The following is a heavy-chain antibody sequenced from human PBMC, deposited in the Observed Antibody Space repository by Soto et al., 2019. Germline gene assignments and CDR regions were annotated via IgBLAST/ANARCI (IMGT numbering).Heavy chain of an antibody. Sequence: SETLSLTCTVSGGSISSGDYYWSWIRQPPGKGLEWIGYIYYCGSTYYNPSLKSRVSISVDTSKNQFSLKLSSVTAADTAVYYCARNQYCSDNRCYSYYYYGMDVWGQGTTVTVSS. CDR2: IYYCGST. J-gene: IGHJ6*02. V-gene: IGHV4-30-4*01. CDR1: GGSISSGDYY. CDR3: ARNQYCSDNRCYSYYYYGMDV. D-gene: IGHD2-15*01.